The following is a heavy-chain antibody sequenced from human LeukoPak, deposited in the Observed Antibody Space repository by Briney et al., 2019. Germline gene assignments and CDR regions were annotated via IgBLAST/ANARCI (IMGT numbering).Heavy chain of an antibody. Sequence: ASVKVSCKASGYTFTGYYMHWVRQAPGQGLEWMGWINPNSGGTNYAQKFQGRVTMTRDTSISTAYMELSRLRSDDTAVYYCARDQYSSSWYDYYYYMDVWGKGTTVTVSS. V-gene: IGHV1-2*02. CDR2: INPNSGGT. J-gene: IGHJ6*03. CDR1: GYTFTGYY. CDR3: ARDQYSSSWYDYYYYMDV. D-gene: IGHD6-13*01.